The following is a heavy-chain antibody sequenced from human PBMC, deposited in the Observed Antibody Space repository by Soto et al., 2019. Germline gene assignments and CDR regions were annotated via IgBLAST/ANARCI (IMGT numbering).Heavy chain of an antibody. J-gene: IGHJ6*03. CDR3: ARGLILWFGELSRRGGYYYYMDV. D-gene: IGHD3-10*01. V-gene: IGHV4-34*01. Sequence: QVQLQQWGAGLLKPSETLSLTCAVYGGSFSGYQWTWIRQTPGKGLEWIGEINDSGNINYNPSLKSRVTILLDTPKKQISLKLNSVTAADSAVYYCARGLILWFGELSRRGGYYYYMDVWGKRTTVTVSS. CDR2: INDSGNI. CDR1: GGSFSGYQ.